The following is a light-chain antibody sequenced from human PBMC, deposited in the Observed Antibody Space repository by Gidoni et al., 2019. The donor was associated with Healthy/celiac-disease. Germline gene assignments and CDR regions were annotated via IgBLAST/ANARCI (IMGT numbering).Light chain of an antibody. J-gene: IGKJ2*01. CDR1: QSVSSSY. CDR2: GAS. CDR3: QQYGSSPRT. V-gene: IGKV3-20*01. Sequence: EIVLTQSPGTLSLSPGERATLPCRASQSVSSSYLAWYQQKPGQAPRLLIYGASSRATGIPDRFSGSGSGTDFTLTISRLEPEDFAVYYCQQYGSSPRTFXXXTKLEIK.